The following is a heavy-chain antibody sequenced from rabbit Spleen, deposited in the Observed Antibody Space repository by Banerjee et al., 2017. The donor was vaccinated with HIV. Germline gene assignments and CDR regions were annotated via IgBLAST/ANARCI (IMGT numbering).Heavy chain of an antibody. D-gene: IGHD4-1*01. CDR2: IYAGSSGNT. CDR3: ARETSSGWGVVSYYFNL. CDR1: GFSFSSRYY. V-gene: IGHV1S40*01. J-gene: IGHJ4*01. Sequence: QSLEESGGDLVKPGASLTLTCTASGFSFSSRYYMCWVRQAPGKGLEWIACIYAGSSGNTYYAGWAKGRFTISKTSSTTVTLQMTSLTAADTATYFCARETSSGWGVVSYYFNLWGPGTLVTVS.